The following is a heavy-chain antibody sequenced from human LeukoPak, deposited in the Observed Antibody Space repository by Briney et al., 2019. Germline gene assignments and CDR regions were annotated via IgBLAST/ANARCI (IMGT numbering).Heavy chain of an antibody. CDR2: IIPIFGTA. D-gene: IGHD3-3*01. CDR1: GGTFSSYA. Sequence: SVKVSCKASGGTFSSYAISWVRQAPGQGLEWMGGIIPIFGTANYAQKFQGRVTITTDESTSTAYMELSSLRSEDTAVYYCATHTIFTRNFGYWGQGTLVTVSS. V-gene: IGHV1-69*05. J-gene: IGHJ4*02. CDR3: ATHTIFTRNFGY.